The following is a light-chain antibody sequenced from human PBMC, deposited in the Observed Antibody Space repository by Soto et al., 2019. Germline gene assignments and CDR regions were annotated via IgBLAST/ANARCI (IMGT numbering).Light chain of an antibody. J-gene: IGKJ4*01. CDR3: QQYDSSVLT. CDR1: EIVSGSY. V-gene: IGKV3-20*01. Sequence: EIVLMQSPGTLSLSPGERATLSCRASEIVSGSYLTWYQQKPDQAPRLLIYRASSRATGLPDRFSGSWSGTDFTLTISRLEPEDSAVYYCQQYDSSVLTFGGGTKVEIK. CDR2: RAS.